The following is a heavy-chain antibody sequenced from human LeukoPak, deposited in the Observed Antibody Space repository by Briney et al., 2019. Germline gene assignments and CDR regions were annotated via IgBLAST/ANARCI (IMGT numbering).Heavy chain of an antibody. CDR1: GFTFSSYW. CDR3: ARLHGYSYGYFDY. V-gene: IGHV3-7*01. J-gene: IGHJ4*02. D-gene: IGHD5-18*01. CDR2: IKQDGSEK. Sequence: GGSLRLSCAASGFTFSSYWMSWVRQAPGKGLEWVANIKQDGSEKYYVDSVKGRFTISRDNAKNSLYLQMNSLRAEDTAVYYCARLHGYSYGYFDYWGQGTLVTVSS.